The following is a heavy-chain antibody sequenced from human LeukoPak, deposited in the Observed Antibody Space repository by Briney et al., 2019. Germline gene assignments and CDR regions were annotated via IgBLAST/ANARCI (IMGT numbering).Heavy chain of an antibody. V-gene: IGHV1-18*01. J-gene: IGHJ6*02. Sequence: ASVKVSCKASGYTFTSYGISWVRQAPGQGLEWMGWITTYNGDTNYAQKLQGRVTMTTDTSTGTAYMELRSLRSDDTAVYYCARVGATTRPSYGMDVWGQGTTVTVSS. D-gene: IGHD1-26*01. CDR2: ITTYNGDT. CDR1: GYTFTSYG. CDR3: ARVGATTRPSYGMDV.